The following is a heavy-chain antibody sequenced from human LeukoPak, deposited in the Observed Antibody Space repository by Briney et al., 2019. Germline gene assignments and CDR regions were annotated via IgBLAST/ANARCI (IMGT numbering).Heavy chain of an antibody. D-gene: IGHD3-3*01. CDR2: MNFYSCNT. CDR1: VSTFTSHD. Sequence: SVKVSCKPSVSTFTSHDINWVRQATAPRLEWMGWMNFYSCNTGYAQTFHDRVTMTRDTSTSTAYMELRSLTSEDAAVYYCARGSWRGGRDWFDPWGQGTLVTVSS. J-gene: IGHJ5*02. CDR3: ARGSWRGGRDWFDP. V-gene: IGHV1-8*01.